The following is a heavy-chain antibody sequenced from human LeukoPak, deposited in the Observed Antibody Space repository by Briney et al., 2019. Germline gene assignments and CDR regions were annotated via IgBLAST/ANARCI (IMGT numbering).Heavy chain of an antibody. CDR3: VRSLYDGQIIDS. J-gene: IGHJ4*02. CDR2: ISGSSNST. CDR1: GFTFSSYA. V-gene: IGHV3-23*01. D-gene: IGHD3-3*01. Sequence: PGGSLRLSCAASGFTFSSYAMSWVRQAPGKGLEWVSIISGSSNSTYYADSVKGRFTISRDNSKNTLYLEMNSLRAEDTAVYYCVRSLYDGQIIDSWGQGTLVTVSS.